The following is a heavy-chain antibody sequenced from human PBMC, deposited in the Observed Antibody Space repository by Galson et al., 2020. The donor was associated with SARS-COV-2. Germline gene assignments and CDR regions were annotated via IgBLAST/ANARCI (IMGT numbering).Heavy chain of an antibody. V-gene: IGHV3-48*03. CDR2: IRSSGTTI. Sequence: TGGSLRLSCAASGFTFSTYEMNWVRQAPGKGLEWVSYIRSSGTTIYYADSVKGRFTISRDNAQNSLYLQMNSLRAEDTAVYYCARDPRKQVVGDSWVQGALVTFSS. D-gene: IGHD6-6*01. CDR1: GFTFSTYE. J-gene: IGHJ4*02. CDR3: ARDPRKQVVGDS.